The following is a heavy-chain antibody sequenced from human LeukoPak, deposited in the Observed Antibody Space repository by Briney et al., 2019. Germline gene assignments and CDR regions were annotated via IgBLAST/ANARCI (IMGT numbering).Heavy chain of an antibody. Sequence: ASVKVSCKASGYTFTGYYMHWVRQAPGQGLEWMGWINPNSGGTNYAQKLQGRVTMTTDTSTSTAYMELRSLRSDDTAVYYCARDLDYDFWSGYYTDFDYWGQGTLVTVSS. CDR3: ARDLDYDFWSGYYTDFDY. CDR2: INPNSGGT. J-gene: IGHJ4*02. D-gene: IGHD3-3*01. CDR1: GYTFTGYY. V-gene: IGHV1-2*02.